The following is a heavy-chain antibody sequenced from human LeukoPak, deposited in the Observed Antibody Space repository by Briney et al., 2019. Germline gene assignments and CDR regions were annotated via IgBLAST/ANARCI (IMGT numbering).Heavy chain of an antibody. CDR3: AKGSRGSSTNCYTDY. CDR2: ISGSGAST. D-gene: IGHD2-2*02. J-gene: IGHJ4*02. Sequence: PGGSLRLSCAASGFTFSSYAMGWVRQAPGKGLEWVSSISGSGASTYYADSVKGRFTSSRDNSKNTLSLQMNSLRAEDTAVYYCAKGSRGSSTNCYTDYWGQGTLVTVSS. V-gene: IGHV3-23*01. CDR1: GFTFSSYA.